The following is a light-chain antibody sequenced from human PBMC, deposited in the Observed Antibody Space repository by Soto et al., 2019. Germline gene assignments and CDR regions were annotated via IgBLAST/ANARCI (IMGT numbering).Light chain of an antibody. CDR3: QQYNNWPFS. CDR1: QGVTTN. CDR2: DVS. Sequence: EIIITQSPPTLSASPGERVTLSCRAGQGVTTNFAWYQQKSGQSPRLLIYDVSSRATGVPSRFSGTGSETDFTLTISGLQSEDSAIYFCQQYNNWPFSFGQGTRLEI. V-gene: IGKV3-15*01. J-gene: IGKJ5*01.